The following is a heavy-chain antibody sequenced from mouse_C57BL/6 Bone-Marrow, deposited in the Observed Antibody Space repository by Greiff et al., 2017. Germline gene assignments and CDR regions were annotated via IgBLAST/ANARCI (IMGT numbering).Heavy chain of an antibody. CDR1: GFTFSSYA. J-gene: IGHJ3*01. V-gene: IGHV5-4*01. D-gene: IGHD1-1*01. Sequence: EVKLMESGGGLVKPGGSLKLSCAASGFTFSSYAMSWVRQTPEKRLEWVATISAGGSYTYYPDNVKGRFTIARDNAKNNLYLQMSHLKSEDTAMYYCARDEYYGSSYVFAYWGQGTLVTVSA. CDR2: ISAGGSYT. CDR3: ARDEYYGSSYVFAY.